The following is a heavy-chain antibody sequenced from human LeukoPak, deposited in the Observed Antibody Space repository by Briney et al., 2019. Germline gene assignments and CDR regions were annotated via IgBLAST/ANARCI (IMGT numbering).Heavy chain of an antibody. CDR2: TYVGGNT. V-gene: IGHV3-66*01. CDR1: GFTISNTY. CDR3: ARDLNV. Sequence: GGSLRLSCAASGFTISNTYISWVREAPGKGPEWVSVTYVGGNTDSADFVKDRFTISTDDSKNTLYLHMNNLKAEDTAVYYCARDLNVWGQGTLVTVSS. J-gene: IGHJ4*02.